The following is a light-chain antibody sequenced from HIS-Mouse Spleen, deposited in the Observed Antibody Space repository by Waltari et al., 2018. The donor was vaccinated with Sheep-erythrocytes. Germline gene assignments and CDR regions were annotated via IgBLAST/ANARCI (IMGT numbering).Light chain of an antibody. Sequence: EIVLTQSPATLSLSRGERATLSCRASQSVSSYLALYQQKPGQAPRLLIYDASNRATGSPARFSGSGSGTDFTLTISSLEPEDFAVYYCQQRSNWYTFGQGTKLEIK. CDR2: DAS. CDR1: QSVSSY. CDR3: QQRSNWYT. J-gene: IGKJ2*01. V-gene: IGKV3-11*01.